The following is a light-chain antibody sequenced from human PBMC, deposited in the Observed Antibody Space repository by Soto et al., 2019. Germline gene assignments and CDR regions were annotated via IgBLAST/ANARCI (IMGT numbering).Light chain of an antibody. CDR2: ANN. CDR3: QSYDSSLSGYV. Sequence: QAVLAQPPSLSGAPGQRVTISCTGTSSNIGAGYDVHWYQQLPGTAPKLLIYANNKRPSGVPDRFSGSKSGTSASLAITGLQAEDEADYYCQSYDSSLSGYVFGTGTKLTVL. V-gene: IGLV1-40*01. CDR1: SSNIGAGYD. J-gene: IGLJ1*01.